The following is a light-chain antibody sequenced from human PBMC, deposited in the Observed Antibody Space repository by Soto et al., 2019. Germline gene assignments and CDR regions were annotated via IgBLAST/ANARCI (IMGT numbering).Light chain of an antibody. CDR3: QQRSNWPLS. CDR1: QSVRRL. CDR2: DAS. V-gene: IGKV3-11*01. Sequence: EIVLTQSPATLSLSPGERATLSCRASQSVRRLLAWYQQKSGQPPRLLISDASNRATGVPARFSGSGSGTDFTLINSRLEPEDFAVYYCQQRSNWPLSFGGGTKVEI. J-gene: IGKJ4*01.